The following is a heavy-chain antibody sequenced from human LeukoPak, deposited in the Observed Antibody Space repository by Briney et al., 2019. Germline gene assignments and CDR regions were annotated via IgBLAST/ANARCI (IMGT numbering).Heavy chain of an antibody. V-gene: IGHV3-9*01. Sequence: PGGSLRLSCAASGFTFDDYAMHWVRQAPGKGLEWVSGISWNSGSIGYADSVKGRFTISRDNAKNSLYLQMNSLRAEDTAVYYCARDRFSAAAWASGAFDIWGQGTMVTVSS. CDR3: ARDRFSAAAWASGAFDI. CDR1: GFTFDDYA. D-gene: IGHD6-13*01. CDR2: ISWNSGSI. J-gene: IGHJ3*02.